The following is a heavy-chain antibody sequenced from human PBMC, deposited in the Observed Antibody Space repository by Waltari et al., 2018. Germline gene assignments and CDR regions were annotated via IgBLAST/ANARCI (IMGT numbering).Heavy chain of an antibody. CDR3: ARSPSPAAGYYYGMDV. J-gene: IGHJ6*02. CDR1: GFTFSSYA. Sequence: QVQLVESGGGVVQPGRSLRLSCAASGFTFSSYAMHWVRQAPGKGLEWVAVISYDGSNKYYADSVKGRFTISRDNSKNTLYLQMNSLRAEDTAVYYCARSPSPAAGYYYGMDVWGQGTTVTVSS. CDR2: ISYDGSNK. D-gene: IGHD6-13*01. V-gene: IGHV3-30-3*01.